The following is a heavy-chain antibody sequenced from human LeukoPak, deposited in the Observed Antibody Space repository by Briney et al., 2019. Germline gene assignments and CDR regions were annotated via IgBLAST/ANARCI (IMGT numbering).Heavy chain of an antibody. V-gene: IGHV4-34*01. J-gene: IGHJ6*02. D-gene: IGHD2-2*02. CDR1: GGSFSGYY. Sequence: SETLSLTCAVYGGSFSGYYWSWIRQPPGKGLEWIGEINRSGSTNYNPSLKSRVTISVDTSKNQFSLKLSSVTAADTAVYYCARGNIVVVPAAITRRVYYGMDVWGQGTTVTVSS. CDR3: ARGNIVVVPAAITRRVYYGMDV. CDR2: INRSGST.